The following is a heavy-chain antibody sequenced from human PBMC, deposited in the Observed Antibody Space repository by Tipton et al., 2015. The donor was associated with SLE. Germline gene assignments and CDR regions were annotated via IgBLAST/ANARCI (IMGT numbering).Heavy chain of an antibody. Sequence: QSGAEVKKPGASVKVSCKASGYTFNTYGISWVRQAPGQGLEWMGWISAYNGNTNYAQKLQGRVTMTTDTSTSTVYMELRSLRSDDTAVYYCARGPSKYYYDSSGYDFFDYWGQGTLVTVSS. CDR2: ISAYNGNT. D-gene: IGHD3-22*01. J-gene: IGHJ4*02. CDR3: ARGPSKYYYDSSGYDFFDY. V-gene: IGHV1-18*01. CDR1: GYTFNTYG.